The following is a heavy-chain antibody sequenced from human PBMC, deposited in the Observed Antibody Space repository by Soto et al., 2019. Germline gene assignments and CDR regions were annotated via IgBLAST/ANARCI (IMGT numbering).Heavy chain of an antibody. D-gene: IGHD1-1*01. Sequence: QVQLVQSGAEVKKPGSSVKISCKASGGAFRTNAFSWVRQAPGQGLEWMGGIIPIFPTPDYAQKFQGRVTIIADESTTTTYMELSSLSSEDTAMYYCARDKVRLQLGGNYYYIMDVWGQGTMVTVSS. J-gene: IGHJ6*02. CDR2: IIPIFPTP. CDR1: GGAFRTNA. CDR3: ARDKVRLQLGGNYYYIMDV. V-gene: IGHV1-69*12.